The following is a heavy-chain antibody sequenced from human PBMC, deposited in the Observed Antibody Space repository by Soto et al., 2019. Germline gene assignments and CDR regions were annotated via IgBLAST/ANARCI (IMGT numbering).Heavy chain of an antibody. Sequence: SETLSLTCAVYRGCFCSYFWGWIRQPPGKGLEWIGDINHSGSTNYNPSLKSRVTISADTSKNQFYLKLRSVTAADTAVYYCAVVKRITLVRGVLIPPSVDYWGQGILVTVSS. J-gene: IGHJ4*02. V-gene: IGHV4-34*01. CDR2: INHSGST. CDR1: RGCFCSYF. CDR3: AVVKRITLVRGVLIPPSVDY. D-gene: IGHD3-10*01.